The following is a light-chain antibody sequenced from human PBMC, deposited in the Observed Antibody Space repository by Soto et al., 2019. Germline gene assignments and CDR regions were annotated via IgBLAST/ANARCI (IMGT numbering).Light chain of an antibody. CDR2: DIT. V-gene: IGLV2-11*01. Sequence: QSVLTQPRSVSGSPGQSVAISCTGTSSDVGSSNFVSWYQQHPGKAPKLMIYDITERPSGVPDRFSGSKSGNTASLTISGLQTEDEADYYCCSYAGTYTPVVFGGGTKLTAL. CDR3: CSYAGTYTPVV. CDR1: SSDVGSSNF. J-gene: IGLJ2*01.